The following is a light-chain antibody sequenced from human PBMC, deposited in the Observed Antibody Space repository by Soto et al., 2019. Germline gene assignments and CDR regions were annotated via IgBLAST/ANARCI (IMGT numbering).Light chain of an antibody. CDR2: KAS. CDR1: QTISSW. CDR3: QQVNSFPST. Sequence: DIQMTQSPSTLSGSVGDRVTITCRASQTISSWLAWYQQKPGKAPKLLIYKASTLKSGVPSRFSGGGSGTDFTLTLSSLQPEDFATYYCQQVNSFPSTFGQGTRLEL. V-gene: IGKV1-5*03. J-gene: IGKJ5*01.